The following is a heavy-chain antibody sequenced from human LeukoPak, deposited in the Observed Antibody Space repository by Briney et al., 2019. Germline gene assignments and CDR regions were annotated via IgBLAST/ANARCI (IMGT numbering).Heavy chain of an antibody. Sequence: GGSLRLSCVASKFTFSTYSMSWVRQAPGKGLEWVSSVSSSGYIYYADSVKGRFTISRDNAKNSLYLQMNSLRAEDTAVYYCARVGAIYYYGSGSYIFDYWGQGTLVTVSS. J-gene: IGHJ4*02. CDR2: VSSSGYI. D-gene: IGHD3-10*01. CDR1: KFTFSTYS. V-gene: IGHV3-21*01. CDR3: ARVGAIYYYGSGSYIFDY.